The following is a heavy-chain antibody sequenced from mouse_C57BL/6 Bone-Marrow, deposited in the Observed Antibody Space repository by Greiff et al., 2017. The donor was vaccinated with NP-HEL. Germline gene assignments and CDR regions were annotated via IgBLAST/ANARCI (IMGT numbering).Heavy chain of an antibody. V-gene: IGHV1-64*01. D-gene: IGHD1-1*01. CDR3: AREEKVITTVGPLDY. Sequence: VQLQQPGAELVKPGASVKLSCKASGYTFTSYWMHWVKQRPGQGLEWIGMIHPNSGSTNYNEKFKSKATLTVDKSSSTAYMQLSSLTSEDSAVYDCAREEKVITTVGPLDYWGKGTTLTVSS. CDR2: IHPNSGST. CDR1: GYTFTSYW. J-gene: IGHJ2*01.